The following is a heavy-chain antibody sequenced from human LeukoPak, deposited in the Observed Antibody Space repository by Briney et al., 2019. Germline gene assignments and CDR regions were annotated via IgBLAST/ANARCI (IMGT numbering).Heavy chain of an antibody. V-gene: IGHV4-59*01. J-gene: IGHJ1*01. D-gene: IGHD1-26*01. CDR1: GGSFSGYY. CDR3: ARAEWERYPLPYFQH. CDR2: IYYSGST. Sequence: SETLSLTCAVYGGSFSGYYWSWIRQPPGKGLEWIGYIYYSGSTNYNPSLKSRVTISVDTSKNQFSLKLSSVTAADTAVYYCARAEWERYPLPYFQHWGQGTLVTVSS.